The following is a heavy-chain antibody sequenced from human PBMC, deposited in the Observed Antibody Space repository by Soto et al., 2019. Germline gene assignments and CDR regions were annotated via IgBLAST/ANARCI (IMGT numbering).Heavy chain of an antibody. CDR1: GFTFSSYS. V-gene: IGHV3-21*01. D-gene: IGHD2-8*01. CDR2: ISSSSSYI. J-gene: IGHJ4*03. Sequence: PGGSLRLSCAASGFTFSSYSMNWVRQAPGKGLEWVSSISSSSSYIYYADSVKGRFTISRDNAKNSLYLQMNSLRAEDTAVYYCARDLGYCTNGVCYPGYFDYWGQGTTVTVSS. CDR3: ARDLGYCTNGVCYPGYFDY.